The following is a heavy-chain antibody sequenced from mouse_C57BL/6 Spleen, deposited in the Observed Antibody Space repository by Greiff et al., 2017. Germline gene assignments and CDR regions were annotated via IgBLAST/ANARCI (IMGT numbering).Heavy chain of an antibody. J-gene: IGHJ1*03. Sequence: VQLQQSGPELVKPGASVKISCKASGYTFTDYYMNWVKQSHGKSLEWIGDINPNNGGTSYNQKFKGKATLTVDKSSSTAYMELRSLTSEDSAVYYCAKTYGSSLHWYFDVWGTGTTVTVSS. CDR3: AKTYGSSLHWYFDV. V-gene: IGHV1-26*01. CDR1: GYTFTDYY. D-gene: IGHD1-1*01. CDR2: INPNNGGT.